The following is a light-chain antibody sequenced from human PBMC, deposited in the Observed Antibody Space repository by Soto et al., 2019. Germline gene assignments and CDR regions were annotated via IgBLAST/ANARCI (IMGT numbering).Light chain of an antibody. V-gene: IGKV2-28*01. J-gene: IGKJ2*01. CDR2: LGS. Sequence: DIVMTQSPLSLPVTPGEPASISCWSSQSLLHSNGYNYLDWYLQKPGQSPQLLIYLGSNRASGVPDRFSGSGSGTDFTLKISRVEAEDVGVYYCMQALQTLHTFGQGTKLEI. CDR1: QSLLHSNGYNY. CDR3: MQALQTLHT.